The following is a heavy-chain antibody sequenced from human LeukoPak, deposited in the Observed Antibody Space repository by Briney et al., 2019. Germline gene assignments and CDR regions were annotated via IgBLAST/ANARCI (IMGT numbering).Heavy chain of an antibody. CDR3: ARASKPIAAAANWFDP. Sequence: SVNVSFKASGGTFINYSISWVRQAPGQGLEWMGGIIPIFGTANYAQKFQGRVTITTDESTSTAYMELSSLRSEDTAVYYCARASKPIAAAANWFDPWGQGTLVTVSS. CDR1: GGTFINYS. V-gene: IGHV1-69*05. J-gene: IGHJ5*02. CDR2: IIPIFGTA. D-gene: IGHD6-13*01.